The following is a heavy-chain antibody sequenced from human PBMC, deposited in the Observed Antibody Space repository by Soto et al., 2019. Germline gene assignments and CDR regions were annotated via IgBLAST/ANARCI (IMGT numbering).Heavy chain of an antibody. CDR1: GGTFSNHP. J-gene: IGHJ3*02. Sequence: QVQLVQSGAEVKKPGSSVKVSCQASGGTFSNHPVSWVRQVPGQGLEWLGGIIPTFDVTNYAQRLQGRVTITAEKSTSTVDLELSSLRSEDTALYYCARVGSSFDMWGQGKMVTVSS. CDR2: IIPTFDVT. D-gene: IGHD3-16*01. CDR3: ARVGSSFDM. V-gene: IGHV1-69*17.